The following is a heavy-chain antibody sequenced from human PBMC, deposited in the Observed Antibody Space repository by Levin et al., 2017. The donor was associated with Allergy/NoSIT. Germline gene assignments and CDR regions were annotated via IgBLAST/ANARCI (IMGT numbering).Heavy chain of an antibody. V-gene: IGHV3-15*01. CDR1: GFTFSNAW. D-gene: IGHD1-26*01. CDR2: IKSKTDGGTT. Sequence: PGGSLRLSCAASGFTFSNAWMSWVRQAPGKGLEWVGRIKSKTDGGTTDYAAPVKGRFTISRDDSKNTLYLQMNSLKTEDTAVYYCTTDSWDSGSPGWGDYWGQGTLVTVSS. J-gene: IGHJ4*02. CDR3: TTDSWDSGSPGWGDY.